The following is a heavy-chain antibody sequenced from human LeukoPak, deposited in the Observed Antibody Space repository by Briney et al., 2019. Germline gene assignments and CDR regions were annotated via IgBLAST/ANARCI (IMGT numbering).Heavy chain of an antibody. V-gene: IGHV3-30*18. CDR2: ISYDGSNK. CDR1: GFTFSSYG. D-gene: IGHD2-2*01. CDR3: AKDLLYQLLSYWFDP. J-gene: IGHJ5*02. Sequence: GGSLGLSCAASGFTFSSYGMHWVRQAPGKGLEGVAVISYDGSNKYYADSVKGRFTISRDNSKNTLYLQMNSLRAEDTAVYYCAKDLLYQLLSYWFDPWGQGTLVTVSS.